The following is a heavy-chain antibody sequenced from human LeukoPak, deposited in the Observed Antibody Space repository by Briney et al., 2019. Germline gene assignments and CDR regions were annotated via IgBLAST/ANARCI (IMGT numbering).Heavy chain of an antibody. CDR2: IDPNSGVT. CDR1: GYSFTVYY. D-gene: IGHD1-1*01. V-gene: IGHV1-2*02. CDR3: ARAKRLPLDY. J-gene: IGHJ4*02. Sequence: GASVKVSCKASGYSFTVYYIHWVRQAPGQGLEWLGWIDPNSGVTNYAQKFQGRVAMTRDTSINTAYMELSRLRSDDSAVYYCARAKRLPLDYWGQGTLVTVSS.